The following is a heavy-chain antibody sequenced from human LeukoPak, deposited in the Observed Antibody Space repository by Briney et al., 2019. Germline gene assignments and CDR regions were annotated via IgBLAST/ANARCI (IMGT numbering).Heavy chain of an antibody. V-gene: IGHV2-5*01. CDR2: IYWNDEK. CDR1: GFSLSTSGVA. J-gene: IGHJ5*02. CDR3: AHSNMWLVNWFDP. D-gene: IGHD6-19*01. Sequence: SGPTLVNPTQTLTLTCTFSGFSLSTSGVAVGWIRQPPGKALEWLALIYWNDEKHYRPALKNRPTITKYTSKNQLVLTMTNMDPVDTATYYCAHSNMWLVNWFDPWGQGTLVTVPS.